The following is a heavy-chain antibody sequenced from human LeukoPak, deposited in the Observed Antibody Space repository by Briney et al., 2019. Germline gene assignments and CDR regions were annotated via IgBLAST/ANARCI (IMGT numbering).Heavy chain of an antibody. V-gene: IGHV4-30-2*01. Sequence: SETLSLTCAVSGGSISSGGYSGSWIRQPPGKGLEWIGYIYHSVSTYYNPSLKSRVTISVDRAKNQFSLKLSSVTAADTAVYYCASVEMATILRYWGQGTLVTVSS. CDR3: ASVEMATILRY. CDR1: GGSISSGGYS. CDR2: IYHSVST. J-gene: IGHJ4*02. D-gene: IGHD5-24*01.